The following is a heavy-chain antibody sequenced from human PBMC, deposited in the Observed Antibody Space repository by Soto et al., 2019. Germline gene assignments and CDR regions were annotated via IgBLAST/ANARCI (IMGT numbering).Heavy chain of an antibody. CDR2: VYSGGAT. Sequence: EVRLVESGGGLVQPGGSLRLSCAAFGFTVSSNYMTWVRLAPGKGLEWVSLVYSGGATHYAASVKGRFTISTHSSQNTLCLQMNSLRTEDTATYYCVRGRYGSEIHWGQGTKFTVSS. CDR3: VRGRYGSEIH. J-gene: IGHJ4*02. CDR1: GFTVSSNY. V-gene: IGHV3-53*04. D-gene: IGHD3-10*01.